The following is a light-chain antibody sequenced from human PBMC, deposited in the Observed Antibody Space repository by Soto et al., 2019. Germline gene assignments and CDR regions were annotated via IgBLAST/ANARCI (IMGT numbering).Light chain of an antibody. V-gene: IGKV3-11*01. Sequence: EIVLTQSPATLSLSPGERATLSCRASQSVGNNLAWYQQKPGQAPGLLIYEASTRATGIPARFSGSGSGTDFTLTISSLEPEDFAVYYCQQHAHWPLTFGQGTRLEI. CDR1: QSVGNN. CDR3: QQHAHWPLT. CDR2: EAS. J-gene: IGKJ5*01.